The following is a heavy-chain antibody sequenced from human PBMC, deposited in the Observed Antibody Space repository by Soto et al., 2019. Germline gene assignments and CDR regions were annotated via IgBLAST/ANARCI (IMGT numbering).Heavy chain of an antibody. V-gene: IGHV4-31*03. D-gene: IGHD2-21*02. J-gene: IGHJ4*02. CDR1: GGSISSGGYY. CDR2: IYYSGST. CDR3: ARVAEHIVVVTAIRAGYYFDY. Sequence: QVQLQESGPGLVKPSQTLSLTCTVSGGSISSGGYYWSWIRQHPGKGLEWIGYIYYSGSTYYNPSLKSRGTIAVDTSKNQFSLKLSSVTAADTAVYYCARVAEHIVVVTAIRAGYYFDYWGQGTLVTVSS.